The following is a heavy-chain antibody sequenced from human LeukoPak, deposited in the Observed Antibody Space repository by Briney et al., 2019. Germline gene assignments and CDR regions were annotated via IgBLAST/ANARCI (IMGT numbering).Heavy chain of an antibody. J-gene: IGHJ4*02. D-gene: IGHD2-2*01. CDR1: GGSISSSSYY. Sequence: SETLSLTCTVSGGSISSSSYYWGWIRQPPGKGLEWIESIYYSGSTYYNPSLKSRVTISVDTSKNQFSLKLSSVTAADTAVYYCARNNCSSTSCYFGYWGQGTLVTVSS. CDR2: IYYSGST. V-gene: IGHV4-39*01. CDR3: ARNNCSSTSCYFGY.